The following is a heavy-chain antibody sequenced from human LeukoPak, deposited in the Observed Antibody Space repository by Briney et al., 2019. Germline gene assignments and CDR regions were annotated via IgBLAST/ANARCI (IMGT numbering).Heavy chain of an antibody. D-gene: IGHD4-11*01. V-gene: IGHV3-23*01. J-gene: IGHJ4*02. CDR1: GFTFRSYA. CDR3: AKGPTVTSGHFDY. Sequence: GGTLRLSCAASGFTFRSYAMSWVRQAPGKGLEWVASISGSGDITYYADSVRGRFTVSRDKSINTLYLHMNSLRAEDTAVYYCAKGPTVTSGHFDYWGQGTLVTVSS. CDR2: ISGSGDIT.